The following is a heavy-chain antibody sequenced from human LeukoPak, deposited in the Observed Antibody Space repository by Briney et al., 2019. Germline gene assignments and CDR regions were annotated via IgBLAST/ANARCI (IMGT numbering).Heavy chain of an antibody. V-gene: IGHV3-74*01. CDR3: ASSIDGHFDH. CDR2: INSDGSST. Sequence: GGSLRLSCAASGFTFSSYWMHWARQAPGKGLVWVSRINSDGSSTNYADAVKGRFTISRDNAKNTLYLQMNSLRAEDTAVFYCASSIDGHFDHWGQGTLVTVSS. D-gene: IGHD5-24*01. J-gene: IGHJ4*02. CDR1: GFTFSSYW.